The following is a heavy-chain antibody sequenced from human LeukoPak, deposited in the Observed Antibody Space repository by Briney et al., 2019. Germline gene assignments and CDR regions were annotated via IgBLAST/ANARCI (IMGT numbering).Heavy chain of an antibody. J-gene: IGHJ3*02. CDR2: VYYSGST. CDR1: GVSITGYY. D-gene: IGHD5-24*01. V-gene: IGHV4-59*01. Sequence: PSETLSLTCTVSGVSITGYYWSWIRQPPGNGLAWIGYVYYSGSTDNNPSLKSRVTISVDTSKNQFSLKLSSVTAADTAVYYCARGRSGYNWAFDIWGQGTMVTVSS. CDR3: ARGRSGYNWAFDI.